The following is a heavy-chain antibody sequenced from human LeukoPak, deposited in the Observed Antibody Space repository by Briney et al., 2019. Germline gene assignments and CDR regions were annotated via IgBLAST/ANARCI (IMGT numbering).Heavy chain of an antibody. CDR3: AKGPDEELLGAFDI. V-gene: IGHV3-74*01. J-gene: IGHJ3*02. D-gene: IGHD1-26*01. CDR2: INSDGSVT. CDR1: GFSFSDYW. Sequence: PGGSLRLSCVASGFSFSDYWMHWVRQAPGKGLVWVSRINSDGSVTNYADSVKGRFTISRDNAKNTLYLQMNSLRAEDTAVYYCAKGPDEELLGAFDIWGQGTMVTVSS.